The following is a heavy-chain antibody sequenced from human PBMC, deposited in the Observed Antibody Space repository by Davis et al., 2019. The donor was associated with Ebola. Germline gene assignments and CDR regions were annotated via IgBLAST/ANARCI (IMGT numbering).Heavy chain of an antibody. CDR1: GFTFSDYY. CDR2: ISGGGRTI. Sequence: SCAASGFTFSDYYMSWIRQAPGKGLEWVSYISGGGRTIYYADSVKGRFTMSRDNAKNSLYLQMNSLRAEDTAVYYCAREIYDYYDSGGFDYWGQGTLVTVSS. V-gene: IGHV3-11*04. CDR3: AREIYDYYDSGGFDY. D-gene: IGHD3-22*01. J-gene: IGHJ4*02.